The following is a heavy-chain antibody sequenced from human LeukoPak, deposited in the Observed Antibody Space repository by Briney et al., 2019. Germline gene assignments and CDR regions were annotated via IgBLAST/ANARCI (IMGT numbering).Heavy chain of an antibody. CDR1: GFIFSNYA. Sequence: GESLRLSCAASGFIFSNYAMSWVRQAPGKGLEWVSGISGSGVSTFYEDSVKGRFTISRDNSKNTLLLQMDSLRAEDTAVYYCAKDTTGEFGPDYWGQGTLVTVSS. J-gene: IGHJ4*02. D-gene: IGHD7-27*01. V-gene: IGHV3-23*01. CDR2: ISGSGVST. CDR3: AKDTTGEFGPDY.